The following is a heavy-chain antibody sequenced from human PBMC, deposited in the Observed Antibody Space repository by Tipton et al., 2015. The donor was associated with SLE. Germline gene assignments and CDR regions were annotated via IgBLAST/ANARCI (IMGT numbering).Heavy chain of an antibody. Sequence: TLSLTCTVSGGSISSHYWSWIRQPPGKGLEWIGCIYYSGSTNYNPSLKSRVTISVDTSKNQFSLKLSSVTAADTAVYYCARDGGILHPGYYYYYGMDVWGQGTTVTVSS. J-gene: IGHJ6*02. CDR3: ARDGGILHPGYYYYYGMDV. CDR2: IYYSGST. V-gene: IGHV4-59*11. CDR1: GGSISSHY. D-gene: IGHD1-14*01.